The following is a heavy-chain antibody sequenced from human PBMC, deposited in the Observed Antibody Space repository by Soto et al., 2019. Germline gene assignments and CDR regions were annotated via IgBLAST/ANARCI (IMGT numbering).Heavy chain of an antibody. D-gene: IGHD2-15*01. CDR1: GGTFSSYT. J-gene: IGHJ4*02. V-gene: IGHV1-69*02. CDR2: IIPILGIA. Sequence: QVQLVQSGAEVKKPGSSVKVSCKASGGTFSSYTISWVRQAPGQGLEWMGRIIPILGIANYAQKFQGRVTMTADKSTSTAYMELSSLRSEDTAVYYCARGYCSGGSCYYTNDYWGQGTLVTVSS. CDR3: ARGYCSGGSCYYTNDY.